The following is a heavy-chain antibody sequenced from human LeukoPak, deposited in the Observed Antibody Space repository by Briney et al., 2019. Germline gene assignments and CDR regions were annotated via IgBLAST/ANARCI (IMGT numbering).Heavy chain of an antibody. V-gene: IGHV1-69*04. CDR2: IIPILGIA. Sequence: SVKVSCKASGGTFSSHAISWVRQAPGQGLEWMGRIIPILGIANYAQKFQGRVTITADKSTSTAYMELSSLRSEDTAVYYCARDPNYYGSGSYYNVPDYWGQGTLVTVSS. CDR1: GGTFSSHA. CDR3: ARDPNYYGSGSYYNVPDY. D-gene: IGHD3-10*01. J-gene: IGHJ4*02.